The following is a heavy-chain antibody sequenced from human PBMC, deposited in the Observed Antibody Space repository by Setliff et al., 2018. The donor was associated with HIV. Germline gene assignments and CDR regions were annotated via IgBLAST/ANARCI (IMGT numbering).Heavy chain of an antibody. CDR2: IIPVFGET. CDR3: AREVASYSSRFDAFDV. V-gene: IGHV1-69*13. D-gene: IGHD6-13*01. CDR1: GGTFSSYD. J-gene: IGHJ3*01. Sequence: SAKVSCKASGGTFSSYDISWVRQAPGQGLEWMGRIIPVFGETNYAQKFQGRVTITADEFTSTAYMELSSLRSEDTAVYYCAREVASYSSRFDAFDVWGQGTTVTVSS.